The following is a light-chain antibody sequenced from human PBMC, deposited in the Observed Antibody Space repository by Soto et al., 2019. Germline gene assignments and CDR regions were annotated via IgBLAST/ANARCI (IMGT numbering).Light chain of an antibody. CDR1: QSISNF. V-gene: IGKV1-39*01. Sequence: DIQMTQSPSSLSASVGDRVIITCRASQSISNFLNWYQQKPGKAPKLLMYVASSLQSGVPTRFSGSASGTVFTLSISRLQPEDFATYYCQQSYSTPLTFGGGTKVEIK. J-gene: IGKJ4*01. CDR3: QQSYSTPLT. CDR2: VAS.